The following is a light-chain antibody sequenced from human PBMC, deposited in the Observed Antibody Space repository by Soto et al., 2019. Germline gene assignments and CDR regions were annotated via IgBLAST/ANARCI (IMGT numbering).Light chain of an antibody. CDR1: QGISSS. CDR3: QQTKSYPST. J-gene: IGKJ4*01. CDR2: GAS. V-gene: IGKV1-13*02. Sequence: AIQLTQSPSSLSASVGDRVTITCRASQGISSSLAWYQQKAGKAPKLLIYGASILQSGVPSGFSGSGFGTDFTLTISSLRAEDFAIYFCQQTKSYPSTFGGGTKVDIK.